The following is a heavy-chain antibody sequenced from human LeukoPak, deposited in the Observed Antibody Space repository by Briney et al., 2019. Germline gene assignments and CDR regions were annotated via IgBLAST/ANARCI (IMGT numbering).Heavy chain of an antibody. D-gene: IGHD3/OR15-3a*01. V-gene: IGHV3-23*01. CDR3: PRASWISSADADW. CDR2: LRGDGET. CDR1: GFSFSHYA. J-gene: IGHJ4*02. Sequence: GGSLRLSCAASGFSFSHYAMRWVRQAPTRGLEWVSSLRGDGETFYADSVKGRFTLSRDDSRNTVFLQLNNLRVDDTAVYYCPRASWISSADADWWGQGTLVTVSS.